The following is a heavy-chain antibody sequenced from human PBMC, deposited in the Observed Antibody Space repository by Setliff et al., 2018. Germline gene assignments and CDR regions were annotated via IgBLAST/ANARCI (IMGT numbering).Heavy chain of an antibody. CDR2: ISAYNGNT. D-gene: IGHD3-16*01. Sequence: GASVKVSCKASGYTFTSYGISWVRQAPGQGLEWMGWISAYNGNTNYAQKLQGRVTMTTDTSTSTAYMELRSLRSQDTAVYYCARDSVEQRLWNYYYGMDVWGQGTTVTVSS. CDR1: GYTFTSYG. CDR3: ARDSVEQRLWNYYYGMDV. J-gene: IGHJ6*02. V-gene: IGHV1-18*01.